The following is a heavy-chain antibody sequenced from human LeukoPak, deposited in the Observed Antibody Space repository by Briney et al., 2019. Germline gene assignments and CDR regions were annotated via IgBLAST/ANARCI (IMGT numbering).Heavy chain of an antibody. CDR1: GFTFSSYA. V-gene: IGHV3-23*01. J-gene: IGHJ4*02. Sequence: GGSLRLSCAASGFTFSSYAMSWVRQAPGKGLEWVSVISGSGTSTYYADSVKGRFSISRDNSKNTLYLQMNSLRAEDTAVYYCAKGGYSGYDPFDYWGQGTLVTV. D-gene: IGHD5-12*01. CDR3: AKGGYSGYDPFDY. CDR2: ISGSGTST.